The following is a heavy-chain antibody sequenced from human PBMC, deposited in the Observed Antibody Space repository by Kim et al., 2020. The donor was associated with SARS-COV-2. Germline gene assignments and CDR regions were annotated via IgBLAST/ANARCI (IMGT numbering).Heavy chain of an antibody. V-gene: IGHV3-21*01. J-gene: IGHJ4*02. CDR3: ARDPGITMVRGVIIKTDY. Sequence: GGSLRLSCAASGFTFSSYSMNWVRQAPGKGLEWVSSISSSSSYIYYADSVKGRFTISRDNAKNSLYLQMNSLRAEDTAVYYCARDPGITMVRGVIIKTDYCGQGTLVTISS. CDR2: ISSSSSYI. CDR1: GFTFSSYS. D-gene: IGHD3-10*01.